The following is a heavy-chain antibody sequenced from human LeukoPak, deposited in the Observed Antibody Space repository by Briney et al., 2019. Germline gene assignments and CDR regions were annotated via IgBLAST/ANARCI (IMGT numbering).Heavy chain of an antibody. CDR1: GFTFSSYA. CDR2: ISSNGGST. J-gene: IGHJ6*02. Sequence: GGSLRLSCAASGFTFSSYAMHWVRQAPGKGLEYVSAISSNGGSTYYADSVKGRFTISRDNSKNTLYLQMGSLRAEDMAVYYCARGGPGYGMDVWGQGTTVTVSS. V-gene: IGHV3-64*02. CDR3: ARGGPGYGMDV.